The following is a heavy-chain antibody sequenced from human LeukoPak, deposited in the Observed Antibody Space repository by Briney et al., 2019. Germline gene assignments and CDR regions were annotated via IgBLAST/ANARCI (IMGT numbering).Heavy chain of an antibody. CDR2: MNPNSGNT. V-gene: IGHV1-8*03. CDR1: GYTFTSYD. J-gene: IGHJ5*02. CDR3: ARGNYGSPWSDP. D-gene: IGHD3-10*01. Sequence: ASVKVSCKASGYTFTSYDINWVRQATGQGLEWKGWMNPNSGNTGYAQKFQGRVTITRNTSISTAYMELSSLRSEDTAVYYCARGNYGSPWSDPWGQGTLVTVSS.